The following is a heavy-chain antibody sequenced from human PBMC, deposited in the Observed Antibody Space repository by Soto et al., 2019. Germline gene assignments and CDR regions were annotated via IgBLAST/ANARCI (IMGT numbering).Heavy chain of an antibody. V-gene: IGHV4-34*01. CDR2: INHSGST. CDR1: GGSFSGYY. D-gene: IGHD3-9*01. J-gene: IGHJ1*01. Sequence: QVQLQQWGAGLLKPSETLSLTCAVYGGSFSGYYWSWIRQPPGKGLEWIGEINHSGSTNYNQSLKSRVTISVDTSKNQFSLKLSSVTAADTAVYYCARGEGFVLRYFDWLPAAEYFQHWGQGTLVTVSS. CDR3: ARGEGFVLRYFDWLPAAEYFQH.